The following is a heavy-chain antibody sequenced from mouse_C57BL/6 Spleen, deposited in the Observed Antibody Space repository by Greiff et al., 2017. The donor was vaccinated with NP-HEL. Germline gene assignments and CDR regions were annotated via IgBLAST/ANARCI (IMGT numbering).Heavy chain of an antibody. CDR2: IDPSDSYT. V-gene: IGHV1-59*01. Sequence: QVQLQQPGAELVRPGTSVKLSCKASGYTFTSYWMHWVQQRPGQGLEWIGVIDPSDSYTNYNQKFKGKATLTVDTSSSTAYMQLSSLTSEDSAVYYCARLGYYGSPDYWGQGTTLTVSS. CDR3: ARLGYYGSPDY. CDR1: GYTFTSYW. D-gene: IGHD1-1*01. J-gene: IGHJ2*01.